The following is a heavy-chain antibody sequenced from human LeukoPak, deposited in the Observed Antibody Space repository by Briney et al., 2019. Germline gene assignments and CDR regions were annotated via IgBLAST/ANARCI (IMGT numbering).Heavy chain of an antibody. V-gene: IGHV3-23*01. J-gene: IGHJ4*02. CDR3: AREIVAGAFDY. CDR2: ISGSGADT. Sequence: GGSLRLSCLASGFSLKTNAVSWVRQTPGKGLEWVSGISGSGADTRFADSVKGRFDISRDISSDTVFLQLNNVRPEDTAVYYCAREIVAGAFDYWGQGTLVTVSS. D-gene: IGHD6-19*01. CDR1: GFSLKTNA.